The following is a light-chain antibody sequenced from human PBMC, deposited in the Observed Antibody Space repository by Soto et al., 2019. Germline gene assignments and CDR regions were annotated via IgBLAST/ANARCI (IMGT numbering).Light chain of an antibody. CDR1: QGITDD. CDR3: LQNFNFPWT. V-gene: IGKV1-6*01. CDR2: AAS. J-gene: IGKJ1*01. Sequence: AIQMTQSPSSLSASVGDRVTITCRASQGITDDLGWYQQKPGKAPKLLIYAASSLQSGVPPRFRGSRSATDFTLTISTLQPDDFATYYCLQNFNFPWTFGLGTKVEIK.